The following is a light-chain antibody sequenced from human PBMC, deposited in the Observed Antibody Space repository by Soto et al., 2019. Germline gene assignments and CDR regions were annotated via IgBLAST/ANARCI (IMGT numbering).Light chain of an antibody. CDR1: QSVSSG. J-gene: IGKJ3*01. CDR3: QQYNNWPPLT. CDR2: GAS. V-gene: IGKV3-15*01. Sequence: EIVMTQSPATLSVSPGERVTRSCRASQSVSSGLAWYQQKPGQAPRLLIYGASTRATGIPARFSGSGSGTEFTLTISSLQSEDFAVYYCQQYNNWPPLTFGPGTKVDIK.